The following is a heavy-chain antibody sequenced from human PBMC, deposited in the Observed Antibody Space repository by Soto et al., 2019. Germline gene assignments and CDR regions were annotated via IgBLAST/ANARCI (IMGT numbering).Heavy chain of an antibody. CDR3: TTEDPSWLRGLEY. CDR1: GASFTNAW. D-gene: IGHD5-12*01. V-gene: IGHV3-15*01. J-gene: IGHJ4*02. CDR2: IKTRIDSATT. Sequence: EVQLVESGGGLVQPGESLRLSCEASGASFTNAWMNWVRQAPGKGLEWVGRIKTRIDSATTDYAAHVKGNFTSSSDDSKNTLYLQMDRLKAEATAVYECTTEDPSWLRGLEYWGQGTLVTVSS.